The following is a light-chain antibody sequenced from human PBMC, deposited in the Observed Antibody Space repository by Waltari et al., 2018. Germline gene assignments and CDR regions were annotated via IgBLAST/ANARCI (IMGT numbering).Light chain of an antibody. J-gene: IGKJ2*01. CDR1: QGISTY. V-gene: IGKV1-9*01. CDR2: SAS. CDR3: QQLDSFPQT. Sequence: DIQLTPSPSFLSASVGDRVTITCRASQGISTYLPWYQHKSGRAPKLLIYSASTLQSGVPSRFSGSGSGTDFTLTISSLQPEDFATYSCQQLDSFPQTFGQGTKLDIK.